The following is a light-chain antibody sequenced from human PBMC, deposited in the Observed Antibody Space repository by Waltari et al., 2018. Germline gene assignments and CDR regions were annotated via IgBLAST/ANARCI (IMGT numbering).Light chain of an antibody. CDR2: EVS. V-gene: IGLV2-8*01. Sequence: QSALTQPPSASGSPGQSVTISCTGTSRDVGGYNYVSWYQQHPGKAPKLIIYEVSKRPSGVPDRFSGSKSGNTASLTVSGLQAEDEADYYCSSYADSNNLFGTGTQVTVL. CDR1: SRDVGGYNY. CDR3: SSYADSNNL. J-gene: IGLJ1*01.